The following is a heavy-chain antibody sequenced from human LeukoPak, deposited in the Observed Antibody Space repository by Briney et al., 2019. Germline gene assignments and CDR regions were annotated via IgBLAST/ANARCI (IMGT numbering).Heavy chain of an antibody. CDR1: GFTFSNYW. Sequence: GRSLRLSCAASGFTFSNYWMRWVRQAPGKGLEWVANIKEDGSEKYYVDSVKGRFTISRDNAKNSLYLQMNSLRAEDTAVYYCARDAETMGFLEPTHHYFDYWGQGTLVTVSS. CDR2: IKEDGSEK. V-gene: IGHV3-7*01. D-gene: IGHD3-3*01. CDR3: ARDAETMGFLEPTHHYFDY. J-gene: IGHJ4*02.